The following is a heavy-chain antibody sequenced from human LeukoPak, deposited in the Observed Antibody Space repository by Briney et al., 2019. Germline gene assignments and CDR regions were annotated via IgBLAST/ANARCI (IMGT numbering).Heavy chain of an antibody. V-gene: IGHV1-69*13. CDR1: GYTFDGYH. CDR2: IIPIFGTA. D-gene: IGHD3-10*01. CDR3: ARDVGFGELQN. J-gene: IGHJ4*02. Sequence: SVKVSCKASGYTFDGYHMHGVRQAPGQGLEWMGGIIPIFGTANYAQKFQGRVTITADESTSTAYMELSSLRSEDTAVYYCARDVGFGELQNWGQGTLVTVSS.